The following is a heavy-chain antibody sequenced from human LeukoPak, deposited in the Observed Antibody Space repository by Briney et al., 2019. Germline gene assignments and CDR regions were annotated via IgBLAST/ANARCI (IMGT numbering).Heavy chain of an antibody. CDR3: AEDIGTTPGYFDY. Sequence: PGGSLRLSCAASGFTFDVYAMHWVRQAPGKGLEWVSGITWNSGTIVYADSAKGRFTISRDNAKNSLHLQMNSLRAEDTALYYCAEDIGTTPGYFDYWGQGTLVTVSS. D-gene: IGHD4-11*01. J-gene: IGHJ4*02. CDR2: ITWNSGTI. CDR1: GFTFDVYA. V-gene: IGHV3-9*01.